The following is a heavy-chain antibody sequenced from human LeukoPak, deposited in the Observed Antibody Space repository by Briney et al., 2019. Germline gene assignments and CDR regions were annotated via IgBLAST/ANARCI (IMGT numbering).Heavy chain of an antibody. CDR2: ISSSGSTI. V-gene: IGHV3-48*03. J-gene: IGHJ4*02. CDR1: GFTFSSYE. Sequence: PGGSLRLSCAASGFTFSSYEMNWVRQAPGKGLEWVSYISSSGSTIYYADSVKGRFTISRDNAKNSLYLQMNSLRAEDTAVYYCARGGRSIPAAIDYWGQGTLVTVSS. D-gene: IGHD2-2*02. CDR3: ARGGRSIPAAIDY.